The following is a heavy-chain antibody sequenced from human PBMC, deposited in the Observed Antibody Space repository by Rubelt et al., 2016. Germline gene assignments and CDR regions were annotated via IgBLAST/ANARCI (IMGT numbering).Heavy chain of an antibody. CDR2: INPNNGGT. J-gene: IGHJ5*02. V-gene: IGHV1-2*04. CDR1: GGTFSSYA. Sequence: QVQLVQSGAEVEKPGASVKVSCKASGGTFSSYAISWVRQAPGQGLEWMGWINPNNGGTYYAQKFQGWVTMTRDTPISTAYMDLSMLKSDDTAVYDGAGVGCTSSGCYEGSDLWGQGTLLSVSS. D-gene: IGHD3-22*01. CDR3: AGVGCTSSGCYEGSDL.